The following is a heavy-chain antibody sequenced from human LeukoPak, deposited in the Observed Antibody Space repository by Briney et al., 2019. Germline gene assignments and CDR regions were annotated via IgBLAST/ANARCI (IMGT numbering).Heavy chain of an antibody. CDR3: ARAPGAALD. CDR2: INHRGST. V-gene: IGHV4-34*01. D-gene: IGHD2-15*01. Sequence: PSETLSLTCAVYGGSFSGYYWSWIRQPPGKGLEWIGEINHRGSTNYNPSLKSRVTVSLDTSENQFSLKLSSVTAADTAVYYCARAPGAALDWGQGTLVTVSS. J-gene: IGHJ4*02. CDR1: GGSFSGYY.